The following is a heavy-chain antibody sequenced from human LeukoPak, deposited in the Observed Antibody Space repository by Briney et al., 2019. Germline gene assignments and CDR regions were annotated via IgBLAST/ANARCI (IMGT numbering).Heavy chain of an antibody. J-gene: IGHJ6*02. V-gene: IGHV4-4*09. CDR1: GGSISSYY. CDR3: ARGLLTGYLDLYYYYYYGMDV. CDR2: IYTSGST. Sequence: SETLSLTCTVSGGSISSYYWSWIRQPPGKGLEWIGYIYTSGSTNYNPSLKSRVTISVDTSKNQFSLKLSSVTAADTAVYYCARGLLTGYLDLYYYYYYGMDVWGQGTTVTVSS. D-gene: IGHD3-9*01.